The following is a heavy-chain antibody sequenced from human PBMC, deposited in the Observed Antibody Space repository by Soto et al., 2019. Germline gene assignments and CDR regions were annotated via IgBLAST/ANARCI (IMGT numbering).Heavy chain of an antibody. D-gene: IGHD4-17*01. Sequence: QVQLVESGGGVVQPGRSLRLSCAASGFTFSSYAMHWVRQAPGKGLEWVAVISYDGSNKYYADSVKGRFTISRDNSKNTLYLQMNSLRAEDTAVYYCERDRNDYGDYGYFQHWGQGTLVTVSS. J-gene: IGHJ1*01. CDR2: ISYDGSNK. CDR3: ERDRNDYGDYGYFQH. CDR1: GFTFSSYA. V-gene: IGHV3-30-3*01.